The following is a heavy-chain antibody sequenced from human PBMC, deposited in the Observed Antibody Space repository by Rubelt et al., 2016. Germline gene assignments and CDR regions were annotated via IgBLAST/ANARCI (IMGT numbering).Heavy chain of an antibody. V-gene: IGHV3-33*06. CDR3: AKAWFSSSSDY. CDR2: IWSDGSNK. D-gene: IGHD6-6*01. J-gene: IGHJ4*02. Sequence: TFTSYGMHWVRQAPGKGLESVAVIWSDGSNKDYADSVKGRFTISRDNSKNTLYLQLNSLRAEDTAVYYCAKAWFSSSSDYWGQGTLVTVSS. CDR1: TFTSYG.